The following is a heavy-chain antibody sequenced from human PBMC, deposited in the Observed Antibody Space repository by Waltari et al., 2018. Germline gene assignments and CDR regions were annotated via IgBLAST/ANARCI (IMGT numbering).Heavy chain of an antibody. D-gene: IGHD5-12*01. V-gene: IGHV4-39*07. J-gene: IGHJ4*02. Sequence: QLQLQESGPGLVKPSETLSLTCTVSGGSISSSSYYWGWIRQPPGKGLEWIGSIYYSGSTYYNPSLKSRVTISVDTSKNQFSLKLSSVTAADTAVYYCVRDLLDGYDLGPSYYFDYWGQGTLVTVSS. CDR3: VRDLLDGYDLGPSYYFDY. CDR2: IYYSGST. CDR1: GGSISSSSYY.